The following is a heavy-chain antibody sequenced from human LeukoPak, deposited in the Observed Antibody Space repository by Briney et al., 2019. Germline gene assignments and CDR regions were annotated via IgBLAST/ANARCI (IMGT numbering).Heavy chain of an antibody. D-gene: IGHD3-22*01. CDR3: ARDSSGYQ. Sequence: GGSLRLSCAASGFTFSTYWMSWVRQAPGKGLEWVANIKEDGSEKYYGDSVKGRFTISRDNAKNSLYLQMNSLRDEDTAVYYCARDSSGYQWGQGTLDTVSS. CDR2: IKEDGSEK. CDR1: GFTFSTYW. V-gene: IGHV3-7*01. J-gene: IGHJ4*02.